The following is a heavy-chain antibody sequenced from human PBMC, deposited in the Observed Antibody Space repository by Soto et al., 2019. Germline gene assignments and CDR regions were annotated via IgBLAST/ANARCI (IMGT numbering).Heavy chain of an antibody. Sequence: GGSLRLSCAASGFTFSSYEMNWVRQAPGKGLEWVSYISSSGSTIYYADSVKGRFTISRDNAKNSLYLQMNSLRAEDTAVYYCATLGIAAAGDYWGQGTLVTVSS. CDR1: GFTFSSYE. J-gene: IGHJ4*02. CDR3: ATLGIAAAGDY. CDR2: ISSSGSTI. V-gene: IGHV3-48*03. D-gene: IGHD6-13*01.